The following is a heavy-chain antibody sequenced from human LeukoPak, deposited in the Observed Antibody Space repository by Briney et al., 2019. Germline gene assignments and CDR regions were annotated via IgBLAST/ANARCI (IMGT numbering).Heavy chain of an antibody. CDR1: GGSLSSYY. Sequence: SETLSLTCTVSGGSLSSYYWSWIRQPPGKGLEWIGYIYYSGSTNYNPSLKSRVTISVDTSKNQFSLKLSSVTAADTAVYYCARGRGYSYGTPFDYWGQGTLVTVSS. CDR3: ARGRGYSYGTPFDY. J-gene: IGHJ4*02. V-gene: IGHV4-59*01. D-gene: IGHD5-18*01. CDR2: IYYSGST.